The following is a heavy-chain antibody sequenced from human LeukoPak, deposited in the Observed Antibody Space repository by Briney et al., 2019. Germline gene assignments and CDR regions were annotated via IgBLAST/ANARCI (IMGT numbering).Heavy chain of an antibody. D-gene: IGHD1-1*01. CDR2: ISHTGNT. J-gene: IGHJ4*02. Sequence: PTQTLSLTCAVSGDSIISGDYYWSWIRQPPGKGLEWIGHISHTGNTYYSPSLQSRLTISVDTSENQFSLKLNSVTAADTAIYYCARYNWNSVSHLVYWGQGTLVTVSS. V-gene: IGHV4-30-4*08. CDR1: GDSIISGDYY. CDR3: ARYNWNSVSHLVY.